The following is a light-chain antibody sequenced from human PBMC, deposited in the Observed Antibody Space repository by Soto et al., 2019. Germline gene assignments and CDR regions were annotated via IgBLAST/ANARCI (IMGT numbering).Light chain of an antibody. CDR3: QQYNSYPTP. CDR2: DAS. CDR1: QSISSW. Sequence: DIQMTQSPSTLSASVGDRVTITCRASQSISSWLAWYQQKPGKAPKLLIYDASSLESVVPSRFSGSAAGKEFTLPFSSLQPDIFAIYYCQQYNSYPTPFGQGTRVDIK. J-gene: IGKJ1*01. V-gene: IGKV1-5*01.